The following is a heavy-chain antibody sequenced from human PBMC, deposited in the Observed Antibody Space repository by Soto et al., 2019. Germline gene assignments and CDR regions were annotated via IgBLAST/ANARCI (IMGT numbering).Heavy chain of an antibody. CDR3: APLSVSLSGPYGIHV. CDR1: GYSVTSSDYY. CDR2: MFYSGLT. J-gene: IGHJ6*02. D-gene: IGHD2-15*01. V-gene: IGHV4-39*01. Sequence: SETLSLTCSVSGYSVTSSDYYWAWIRQPPGKGLEWIGSMFYSGLTYYNPSLKSRVTLSVDTSKNQCSVRLNSVTAADTAVYYCAPLSVSLSGPYGIHVWGQGTTVTVSS.